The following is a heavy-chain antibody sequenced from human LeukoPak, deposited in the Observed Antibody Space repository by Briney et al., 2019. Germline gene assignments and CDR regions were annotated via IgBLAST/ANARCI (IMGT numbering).Heavy chain of an antibody. CDR1: GFTVSSSF. Sequence: GGSLRLSCAASGFTVSSSFIYWVRQAPGKGLEWVSIIHSDGTTYYADSVKGRFTFSRDNSKNTLYLQMNSLRAEDTAVYFCARVRLGALDYWGQGTLVTVSS. CDR3: ARVRLGALDY. J-gene: IGHJ4*02. D-gene: IGHD1-26*01. V-gene: IGHV3-53*01. CDR2: IHSDGTT.